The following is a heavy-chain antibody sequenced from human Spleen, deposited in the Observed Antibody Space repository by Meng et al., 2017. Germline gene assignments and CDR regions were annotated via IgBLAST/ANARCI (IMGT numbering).Heavy chain of an antibody. V-gene: IGHV3-23*01. D-gene: IGHD5-12*01. Sequence: GESLKISCAASGFTFSSYAMSWVRQAPGKGLEWVSAISGSGGSTYYADSVKGRFTISRDNSKNTLYLQMNSLRAEDTAVYYCARDMGTRGYTSGDVFDYWGQGTLVTVSS. CDR2: ISGSGGST. CDR1: GFTFSSYA. J-gene: IGHJ4*02. CDR3: ARDMGTRGYTSGDVFDY.